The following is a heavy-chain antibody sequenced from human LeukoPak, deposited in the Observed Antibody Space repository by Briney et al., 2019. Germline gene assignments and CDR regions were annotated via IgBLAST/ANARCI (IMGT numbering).Heavy chain of an antibody. D-gene: IGHD1-26*01. CDR3: AKEYTGTFSPFPSYFDN. Sequence: PGRSLRLSCAASGFTFSSYAIHWVRQAPGKGLEWVAVISYDGNNKYYADSVKGRFTISRDNSKNTLYLQMNSLRAEDTAIYYCAKEYTGTFSPFPSYFDNWGQGTLVTVSS. CDR1: GFTFSSYA. CDR2: ISYDGNNK. J-gene: IGHJ4*02. V-gene: IGHV3-30*04.